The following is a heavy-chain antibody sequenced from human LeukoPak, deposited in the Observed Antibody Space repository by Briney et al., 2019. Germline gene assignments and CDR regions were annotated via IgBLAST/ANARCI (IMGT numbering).Heavy chain of an antibody. J-gene: IGHJ4*02. D-gene: IGHD3-3*01. CDR2: ISSSSSTI. CDR3: ARDREILEWLVPFDY. CDR1: GFTFSSYS. Sequence: GGSLRLSCAASGFTFSSYSMNWVRQAPGKGLEWVSYISSSSSTIYYADSVKGRFTISRDNAKNSLYLQMNSLRAEDTAVYYCARDREILEWLVPFDYWGQGTLVTVSS. V-gene: IGHV3-48*01.